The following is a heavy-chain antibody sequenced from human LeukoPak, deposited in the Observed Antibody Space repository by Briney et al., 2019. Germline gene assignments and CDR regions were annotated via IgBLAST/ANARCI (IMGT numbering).Heavy chain of an antibody. CDR2: INTDGSST. Sequence: PGGSLRLSCAASGFTFSTYWMHWVRQAPGKGRVWVSRINTDGSSTSYADSVKGRFTISRDNAKNTLYLQMNSLRAEDTAVYYCARGTEEMVVAAKFDYWGQGTLVTVSS. CDR3: ARGTEEMVVAAKFDY. V-gene: IGHV3-74*01. CDR1: GFTFSTYW. J-gene: IGHJ4*02. D-gene: IGHD2-15*01.